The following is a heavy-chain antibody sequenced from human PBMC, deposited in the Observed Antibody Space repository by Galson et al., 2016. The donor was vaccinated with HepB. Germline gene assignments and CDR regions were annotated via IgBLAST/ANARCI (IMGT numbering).Heavy chain of an antibody. Sequence: SLRLSCAASGFTFNRYGMHWVRQAPGKGLEWVAFIWYDGSNEDYAGSVRGRFSNSRDNSKNTLDLQMNSLRAEDTAIYYCAKDSGIGSTTANWFDPWGQGTLVTVSS. CDR2: IWYDGSNE. CDR1: GFTFNRYG. D-gene: IGHD1-26*01. V-gene: IGHV3-33*06. CDR3: AKDSGIGSTTANWFDP. J-gene: IGHJ5*02.